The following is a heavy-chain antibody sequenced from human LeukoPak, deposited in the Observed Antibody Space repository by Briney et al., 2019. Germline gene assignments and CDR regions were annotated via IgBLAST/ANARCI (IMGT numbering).Heavy chain of an antibody. D-gene: IGHD6-13*01. CDR1: GYTFTSYD. V-gene: IGHV1-8*01. CDR3: ARRVAAANSV. J-gene: IGHJ4*02. Sequence: ASVKVSCKASGYTFTSYDINWVRQATGQVLEWMGWMNPNSGTTGYAQKFQGRVTMTRTTSISTAYMELSSLRSEDTAVYYCARRVAAANSVWGQGTLVTVSS. CDR2: MNPNSGTT.